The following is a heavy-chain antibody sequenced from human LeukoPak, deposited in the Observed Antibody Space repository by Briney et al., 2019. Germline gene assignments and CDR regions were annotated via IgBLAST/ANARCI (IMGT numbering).Heavy chain of an antibody. Sequence: QSGGSLRLSCAASGFTFSSYSMNWVRQAPGKGLEWVSYISSSSSTIYYADSVKGRFTISRDNAKNTLYLQMNSLRAEDTAVYYCAKDIAAADYWGQGTLVTVSS. D-gene: IGHD6-13*01. J-gene: IGHJ4*02. CDR2: ISSSSSTI. CDR3: AKDIAAADY. V-gene: IGHV3-48*04. CDR1: GFTFSSYS.